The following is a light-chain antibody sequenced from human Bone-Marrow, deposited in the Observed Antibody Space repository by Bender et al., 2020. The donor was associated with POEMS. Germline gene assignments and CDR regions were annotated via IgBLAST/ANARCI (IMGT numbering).Light chain of an antibody. V-gene: IGLV2-23*01. CDR3: CSYAGSSTWV. Sequence: QSALTQPASLSVSPGQSITISCTGTSSDVGSHNLVSWYQQHPGKAPKLMIYEGSKRPAGVSNRFSGSKSGNTASLTISGLQAEDEADYYCCSYAGSSTWVFGGGTKVTVL. J-gene: IGLJ3*02. CDR1: SSDVGSHNL. CDR2: EGS.